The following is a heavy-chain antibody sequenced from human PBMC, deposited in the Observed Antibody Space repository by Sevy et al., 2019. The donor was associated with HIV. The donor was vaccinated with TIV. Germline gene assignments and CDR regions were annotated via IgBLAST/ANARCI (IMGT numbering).Heavy chain of an antibody. CDR3: AKDRKVLLVVCASPFDVFDI. CDR1: GFTFSNHG. D-gene: IGHD2-8*02. J-gene: IGHJ3*02. V-gene: IGHV3-30*02. Sequence: GGSLRLSCAASGFTFSNHGMHWVRQAPGKGLEWVAFIRYDGSNEYYGDSVKGRFTISRDNSKDTLYLQMNSLRPEDTAGSFCAKDRKVLLVVCASPFDVFDIWGHGTMVTVSS. CDR2: IRYDGSNE.